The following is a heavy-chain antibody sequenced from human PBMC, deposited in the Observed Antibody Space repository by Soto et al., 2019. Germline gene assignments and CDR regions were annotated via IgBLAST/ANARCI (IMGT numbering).Heavy chain of an antibody. Sequence: SVKVSCKASGYTFTSYAMHWVRQAPGQRLEWMGGIIPIFGTANYAQKFQGRVTITADKSTSTAYMELSSLRSEDTAVYYCARDREWELPGWTAFDIWGQGTMVTVSS. J-gene: IGHJ3*02. CDR2: IIPIFGTA. CDR3: ARDREWELPGWTAFDI. CDR1: GYTFTSYA. V-gene: IGHV1-69*06. D-gene: IGHD1-26*01.